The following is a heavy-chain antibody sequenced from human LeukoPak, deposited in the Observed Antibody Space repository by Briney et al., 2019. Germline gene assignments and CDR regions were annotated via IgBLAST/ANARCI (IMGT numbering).Heavy chain of an antibody. CDR1: GLSFINYA. J-gene: IGHJ4*02. D-gene: IGHD4-17*01. Sequence: PGGSLRLSCVASGLSFINYAMTWVRQAPGKGLEWVSSINSGSAGSTSYADPVRGRSTISRDNSKNTLYLQMNSLRAEDTAVYYCASQPDYGDYELDYWGQGTLVTVSS. V-gene: IGHV3-23*01. CDR3: ASQPDYGDYELDY. CDR2: INSGSAGST.